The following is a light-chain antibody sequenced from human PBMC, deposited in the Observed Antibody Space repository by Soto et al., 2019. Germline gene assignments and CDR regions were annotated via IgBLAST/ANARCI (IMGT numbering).Light chain of an antibody. J-gene: IGKJ4*01. V-gene: IGKV3-15*01. Sequence: EIVMTQSPAILSVSPGERATLSCRASQSVSSNLDWYQQKPGQAPRLLIYGASTRGTGIPARFSGSGSGTEFTLTISSLQSEDFAVYYCQQYNSLPVTFGGGTKVETK. CDR1: QSVSSN. CDR2: GAS. CDR3: QQYNSLPVT.